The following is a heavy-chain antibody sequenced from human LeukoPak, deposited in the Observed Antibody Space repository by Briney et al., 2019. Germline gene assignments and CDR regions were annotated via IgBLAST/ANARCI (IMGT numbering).Heavy chain of an antibody. J-gene: IGHJ4*02. Sequence: PGGSLRLSCAASGFTFSNYWMNWVRQAPGKGLEWVANIKQDGSEKYYVDSVKGRFTISRANAKNSLFLQMNSLRAEDTAVYYCASSSGWIIDYWGQGTLVTVSS. CDR3: ASSSGWIIDY. CDR2: IKQDGSEK. V-gene: IGHV3-7*01. CDR1: GFTFSNYW. D-gene: IGHD6-19*01.